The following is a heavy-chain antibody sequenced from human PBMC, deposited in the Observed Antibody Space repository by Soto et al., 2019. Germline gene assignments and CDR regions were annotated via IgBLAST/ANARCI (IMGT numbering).Heavy chain of an antibody. V-gene: IGHV4-31*03. CDR3: ARDRSGRTYFDY. CDR1: GGSISSGGYY. Sequence: QVQLQESGPGLVKPSQTLSLTCTVSGGSISSGGYYWSWIRQHPGKGLEWIGYIYYSGSTYYNPSLRSRVTISVYPSKNQFSLKLSSVTAADTAVYYCARDRSGRTYFDYWGQGTLVTVSS. CDR2: IYYSGST. J-gene: IGHJ4*02. D-gene: IGHD3-10*01.